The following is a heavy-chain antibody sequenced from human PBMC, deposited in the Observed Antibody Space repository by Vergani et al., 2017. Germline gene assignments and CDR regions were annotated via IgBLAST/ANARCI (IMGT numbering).Heavy chain of an antibody. CDR2: IIPIFGTA. V-gene: IGHV1-69*06. CDR3: AIDLSSGWRGGFYYYYGMDV. D-gene: IGHD6-19*01. J-gene: IGHJ6*02. Sequence: QVQLVQSGAEVKQPGSSVKVSCKASGGTFSSYAISWVRQAPGQGLEWMGGIIPIFGTANYAQKFQGRVTITADKSTSTAYMELSSLRSEDTAVYYCAIDLSSGWRGGFYYYYGMDVWGQGTTVTVSS. CDR1: GGTFSSYA.